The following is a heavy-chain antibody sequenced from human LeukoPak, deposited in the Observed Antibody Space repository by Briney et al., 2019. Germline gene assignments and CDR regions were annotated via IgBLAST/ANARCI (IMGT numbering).Heavy chain of an antibody. D-gene: IGHD3-3*01. CDR1: GFTFNSYE. J-gene: IGHJ4*02. CDR2: ISSSGSTI. V-gene: IGHV3-48*03. CDR3: ARQDRVLIAFDY. Sequence: PGGSLRLSCAAFGFTFNSYEMNWLRQAPGKGLEWVSYISSSGSTIYYADSVKGRFTISRDNAKSSLYLQMNSLRAEDTAIYYCARQDRVLIAFDYWGQGTLVTVSS.